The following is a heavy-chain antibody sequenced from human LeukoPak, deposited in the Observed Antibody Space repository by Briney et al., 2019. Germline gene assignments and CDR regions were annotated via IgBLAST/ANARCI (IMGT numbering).Heavy chain of an antibody. D-gene: IGHD6-19*01. V-gene: IGHV3-30*01. CDR3: ARDGGYSSAREGYFQH. Sequence: GGSPRLSCAASGFTFSTFAIHWVRQAPGKGLEWGAVISHDGNNKDYADSVKGRFSVSRDNSKNTLYLQMNILRAEDTAVYYCARDGGYSSAREGYFQHWGQGTLVTVSS. J-gene: IGHJ1*01. CDR2: ISHDGNNK. CDR1: GFTFSTFA.